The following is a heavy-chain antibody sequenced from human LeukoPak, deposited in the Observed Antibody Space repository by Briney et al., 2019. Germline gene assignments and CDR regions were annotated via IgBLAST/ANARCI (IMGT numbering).Heavy chain of an antibody. CDR2: IKQDGSEK. D-gene: IGHD3-10*02. V-gene: IGHV3-7*01. Sequence: GGSLRLSCAASGFTFSSYWMSWVRQAPGKGLEWVANIKQDGSEKYYVDSVKGRFTISRDNATHSLYLQMSSLRAEDTAVYYCAELGITMIGGVWGKGTTVTISS. J-gene: IGHJ6*04. CDR3: AELGITMIGGV. CDR1: GFTFSSYW.